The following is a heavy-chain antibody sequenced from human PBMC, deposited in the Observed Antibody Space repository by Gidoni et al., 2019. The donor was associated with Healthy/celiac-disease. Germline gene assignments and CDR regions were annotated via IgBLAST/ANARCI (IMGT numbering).Heavy chain of an antibody. CDR3: ARVPQWLGRRAFDI. CDR2: INHSGST. V-gene: IGHV4-34*01. Sequence: QVQLQPRGAGLSTPSETLSLTCAVYGGSFSGYYWRWIRHPPGKGLEWIGEINHSGSTNSNPSLKSRVTISVDTSKNQFSLKLSSVTAADTAVYYCARVPQWLGRRAFDIWGQGTMVTVSS. D-gene: IGHD6-19*01. J-gene: IGHJ3*02. CDR1: GGSFSGYY.